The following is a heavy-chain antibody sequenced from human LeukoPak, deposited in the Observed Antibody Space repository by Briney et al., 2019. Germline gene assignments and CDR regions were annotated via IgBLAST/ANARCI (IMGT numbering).Heavy chain of an antibody. CDR3: ARVGYRYIDAFDI. CDR1: GGSISSGGYS. D-gene: IGHD5-18*01. CDR2: IYHSGST. J-gene: IGHJ3*02. V-gene: IGHV4-30-2*01. Sequence: SETLSLTCAVSGGSISSGGYSWSWIRQPPGKGLEWIGYIYHSGSTYYNPSLKSRVTISVDTSKNQFSLKLSSVTAADTAVYYCARVGYRYIDAFDIWGQGTMVTVSS.